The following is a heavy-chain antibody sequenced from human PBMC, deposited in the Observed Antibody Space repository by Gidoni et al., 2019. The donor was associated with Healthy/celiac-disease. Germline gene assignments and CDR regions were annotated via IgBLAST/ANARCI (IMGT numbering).Heavy chain of an antibody. CDR3: ARPSIREDFDY. V-gene: IGHV3-48*01. Sequence: EVQLVESGGGLVQPGGSLSLSCAASGFTFSSYSMNWVRQAPGKGLEWVSYISSSSSTIYYADSVKGRFTISRDNAKNSLYLQMNSLRAEDTAVYYCARPSIREDFDYWGQGTLVTVSS. CDR2: ISSSSSTI. J-gene: IGHJ4*02. D-gene: IGHD2-2*02. CDR1: GFTFSSYS.